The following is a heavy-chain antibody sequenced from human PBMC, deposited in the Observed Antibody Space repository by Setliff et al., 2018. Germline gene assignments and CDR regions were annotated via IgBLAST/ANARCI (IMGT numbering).Heavy chain of an antibody. CDR3: AGVDVLTASPF. J-gene: IGHJ4*02. D-gene: IGHD3-9*01. CDR2: ITPNSGGT. V-gene: IGHV1-2*02. Sequence: ASVKVSCKASGGPFSNYAISWVRQAPGQGLEWMGRITPNSGGTNYAQKFQGRVTMAWDTSISTAYMDLSRLTSDDTATYYCAGVDVLTASPFWGQGTLVTVSS. CDR1: GGPFSNYA.